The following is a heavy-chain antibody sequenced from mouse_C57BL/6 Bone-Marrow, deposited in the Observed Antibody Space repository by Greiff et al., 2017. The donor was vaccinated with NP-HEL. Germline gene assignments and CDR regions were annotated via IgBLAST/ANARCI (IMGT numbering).Heavy chain of an antibody. CDR3: ARLSYYGSSFIY. D-gene: IGHD1-1*01. CDR2: IHPNSGST. Sequence: QVQLQHPGAELVKPGASVKLSCKASGYTFTSYWMHWVKQRPGQGLEWIGMIHPNSGSTNYNEKFKSKATLTVDKSSSTAYMQLSSLTSEDSAVYYCARLSYYGSSFIYWGQGTTLTVSS. V-gene: IGHV1-64*01. CDR1: GYTFTSYW. J-gene: IGHJ2*01.